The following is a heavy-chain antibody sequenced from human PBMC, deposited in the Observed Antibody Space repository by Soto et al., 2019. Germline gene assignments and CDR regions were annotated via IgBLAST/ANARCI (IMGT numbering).Heavy chain of an antibody. J-gene: IGHJ4*02. CDR1: GYTFISYG. Sequence: KHRGASVKVSCKASGYTFISYGIYWVRQAPGQGLEWMGWIGAYSGDTNYAQKLHDRVTMTTDTSTSTAYLELRSLTSDDTAIYYCARDPSGGDYWGQGTLVTVS. CDR3: ARDPSGGDY. D-gene: IGHD6-25*01. CDR2: IGAYSGDT. V-gene: IGHV1-18*01.